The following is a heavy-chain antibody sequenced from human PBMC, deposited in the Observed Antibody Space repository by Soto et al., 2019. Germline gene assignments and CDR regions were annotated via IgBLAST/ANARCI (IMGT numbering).Heavy chain of an antibody. D-gene: IGHD2-21*01. CDR1: GYTCTNND. J-gene: IGHJ4*02. CDR3: VRAPLDYYSADYFDN. V-gene: IGHV1-8*01. CDR2: MNPYSGNT. Sequence: ASVKISCKASGYTCTNNDINWVRQAAGQGLEWMGWMNPYSGNTGYARNFHGRVTMSRDNSITTAYMELSSLRSEDTAVYYCVRAPLDYYSADYFDNWGQGTLVTVSS.